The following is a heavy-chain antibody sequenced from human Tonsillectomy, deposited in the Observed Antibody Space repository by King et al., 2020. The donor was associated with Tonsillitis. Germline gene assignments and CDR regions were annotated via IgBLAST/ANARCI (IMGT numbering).Heavy chain of an antibody. V-gene: IGHV4-39*01. CDR1: GGYISSSDHY. J-gene: IGHJ4*02. Sequence: LQLQESGPGVVKPSETLSLTCTVSGGYISSSDHYWAWIRQPPGKGLEWIGYMYYRGTIFYNPSLKSRITISGGTSENRFSLKLSSLTAADTAVYFCAGYVSGSFDYWGQGALVTVSS. CDR2: MYYRGTI. D-gene: IGHD6-19*01. CDR3: AGYVSGSFDY.